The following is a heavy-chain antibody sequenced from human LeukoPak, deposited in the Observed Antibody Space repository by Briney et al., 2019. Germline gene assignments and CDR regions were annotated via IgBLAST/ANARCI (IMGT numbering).Heavy chain of an antibody. CDR1: GYTFTSYG. D-gene: IGHD3-10*01. CDR2: ISAYNGNT. J-gene: IGHJ6*03. Sequence: GASVKVSCKASGYTFTSYGISWVRQAPGQGLEWMGWISAYNGNTNYAQKLQGRVTMTTDTSTSTAYMELRSLRSDDTAVYYCARSPIERFGERNYYYYMDVWGKGTTVTISS. CDR3: ARSPIERFGERNYYYYMDV. V-gene: IGHV1-18*01.